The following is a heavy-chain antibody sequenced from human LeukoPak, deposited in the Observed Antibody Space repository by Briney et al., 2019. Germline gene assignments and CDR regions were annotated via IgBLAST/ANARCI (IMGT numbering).Heavy chain of an antibody. Sequence: ASVKVSCKASGYTFTSYGISWVRQAPGQGLEWMGWISAYNGNTNYAQKFQGRVTMTRNPSISIAYMELSSLRSEDTAVYYCARNVRDTGTFDYWGQGTLVTVSS. J-gene: IGHJ4*02. CDR2: ISAYNGNT. V-gene: IGHV1-18*01. CDR3: ARNVRDTGTFDY. D-gene: IGHD5-18*01. CDR1: GYTFTSYG.